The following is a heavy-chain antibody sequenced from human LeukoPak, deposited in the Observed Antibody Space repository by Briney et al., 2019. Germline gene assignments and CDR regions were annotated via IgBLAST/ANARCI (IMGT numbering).Heavy chain of an antibody. J-gene: IGHJ4*02. Sequence: SETLSLTCAVYGGSFSGYYWSWIRQSPGKGLEWIGEINHSGSTNYNPSLKSRVTISVDTSKNQFSLKLSSVTAADTAVYYCARSYCSSTSCSALDYWGQGTLVTVSS. V-gene: IGHV4-34*01. CDR3: ARSYCSSTSCSALDY. CDR1: GGSFSGYY. D-gene: IGHD2-2*01. CDR2: INHSGST.